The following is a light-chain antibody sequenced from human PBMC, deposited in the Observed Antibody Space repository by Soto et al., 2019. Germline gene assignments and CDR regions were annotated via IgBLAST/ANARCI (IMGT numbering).Light chain of an antibody. V-gene: IGKV2-28*01. CDR3: MQALETPLT. CDR1: QSLLHRNGYSY. CDR2: LGF. Sequence: DIVMTQSPLSLPVTPGEPASISCRSSQSLLHRNGYSYLDWYLQKPGQSPQLLIYLGFNRASGVPDRFSGSGSGTDFTLKISRVEAEDVGVYYCMQALETPLTFGGGTKVDIK. J-gene: IGKJ4*01.